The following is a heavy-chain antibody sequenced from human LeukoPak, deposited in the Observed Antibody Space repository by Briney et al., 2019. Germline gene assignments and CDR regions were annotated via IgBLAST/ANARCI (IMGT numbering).Heavy chain of an antibody. V-gene: IGHV3-20*04. CDR3: ARDVDGSSLFDY. J-gene: IGHJ4*02. D-gene: IGHD6-6*01. CDR2: INWNGSST. CDR1: GFTFDDYG. Sequence: GGSLRLSCAASGFTFDDYGMSWVRQAPGKGLEWVSGINWNGSSTGYADSVKGRFTISRDNAKNSLYLQMNSLRAEDTALYYCARDVDGSSLFDYWGQGTLVTVSS.